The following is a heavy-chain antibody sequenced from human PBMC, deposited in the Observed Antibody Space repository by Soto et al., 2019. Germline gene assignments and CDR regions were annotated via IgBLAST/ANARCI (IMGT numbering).Heavy chain of an antibody. CDR1: GFTVSSNY. J-gene: IGHJ6*02. D-gene: IGHD2-15*01. Sequence: ELHLVESGGGLVQPGGSLRLSCAASGFTVSSNYVNWVRQAPGKGLEWVSLIYGDGSTYYAESVKGRFTISRHIPKNTLYLQMSRLRPEDTAVYYCARGFGGPRGYYGMDVWGQGTTVTVSS. CDR2: IYGDGST. CDR3: ARGFGGPRGYYGMDV. V-gene: IGHV3-53*04.